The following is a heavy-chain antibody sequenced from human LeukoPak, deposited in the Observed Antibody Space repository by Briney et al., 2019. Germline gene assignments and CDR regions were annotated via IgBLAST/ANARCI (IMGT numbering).Heavy chain of an antibody. J-gene: IGHJ4*02. CDR2: ISAYNGNT. CDR1: GFTFTSYG. V-gene: IGHV1-18*01. Sequence: ASVKVSCKASGFTFTSYGISWVRQAPGQGLEWMGWISAYNGNTNYAKKLQGRVTMTTDTSTSTAYMELRSLRSDDTAVYYCARGGLSRYSSSWYSNWGQGTLVTVSS. D-gene: IGHD6-13*01. CDR3: ARGGLSRYSSSWYSN.